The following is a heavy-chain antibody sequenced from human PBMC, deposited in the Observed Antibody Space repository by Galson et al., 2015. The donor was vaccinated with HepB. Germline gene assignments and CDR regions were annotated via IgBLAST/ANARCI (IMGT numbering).Heavy chain of an antibody. V-gene: IGHV7-4-1*02. CDR3: TTTNYYDYVWGSYRYIDY. D-gene: IGHD3-16*02. CDR2: INTNTGNP. Sequence: SVKVSCKASGYTFTSYAMNWVRQAPGQGLEWMGWINTNTGNPTYAQGFTGRFVFSLDTSVSTAYLQISSLKAEDTAVYYCTTTNYYDYVWGSYRYIDYWGQGTLVTVSS. J-gene: IGHJ4*02. CDR1: GYTFTSYA.